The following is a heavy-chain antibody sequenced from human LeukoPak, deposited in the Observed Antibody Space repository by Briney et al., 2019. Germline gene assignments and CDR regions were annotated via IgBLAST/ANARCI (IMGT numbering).Heavy chain of an antibody. J-gene: IGHJ4*02. Sequence: PSETLSLTCAVYGGSFSGYYRSWIRQPPGKGLEWIGEINHSGSTNYNPSLKSRVTISVDTSKNQFSLKLSSVTAADTAVYYCARGPTRLRYFDWLSHFDYWGQGTLVTVSS. CDR3: ARGPTRLRYFDWLSHFDY. CDR2: INHSGST. CDR1: GGSFSGYY. D-gene: IGHD3-9*01. V-gene: IGHV4-34*01.